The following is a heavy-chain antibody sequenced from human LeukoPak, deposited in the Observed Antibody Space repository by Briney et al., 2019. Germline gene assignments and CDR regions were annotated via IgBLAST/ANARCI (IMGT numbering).Heavy chain of an antibody. CDR3: ARHYCSSASCFEGYYYYMDV. V-gene: IGHV5-51*01. CDR2: IYPGDSDT. D-gene: IGHD2-2*01. J-gene: IGHJ6*03. CDR1: GYNFTNYW. Sequence: GESLKISCKGPGYNFTNYWMGWVRPMPGKGLEWMWIIYPGDSDTRYSPSFQGQVTISADKSISTAYLQWSSLKASYTAIFYCARHYCSSASCFEGYYYYMDVWGKGTTVTVSS.